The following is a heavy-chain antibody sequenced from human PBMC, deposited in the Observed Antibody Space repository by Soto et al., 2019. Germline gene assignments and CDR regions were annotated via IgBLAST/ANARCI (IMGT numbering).Heavy chain of an antibody. CDR3: ARLPVDTVTSLDY. V-gene: IGHV3-74*01. J-gene: IGHJ4*02. Sequence: EVQLVESGGDLVQPGGFLRLSCATSGFTFSRYWMHWVRQVPGKGLVWVSSINSDGSSISYSDSVKGRFTISRDNAKNTLYLQMNSLRVEDSAVYYCARLPVDTVTSLDYWGQGTLVTVSS. CDR2: INSDGSSI. CDR1: GFTFSRYW. D-gene: IGHD5-18*01.